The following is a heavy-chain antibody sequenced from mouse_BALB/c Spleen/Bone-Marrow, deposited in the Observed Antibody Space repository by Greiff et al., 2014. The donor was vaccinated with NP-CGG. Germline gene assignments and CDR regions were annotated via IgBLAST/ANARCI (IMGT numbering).Heavy chain of an antibody. CDR1: GYSFTNFW. J-gene: IGHJ2*01. CDR2: IDPSDSET. V-gene: IGHV1S126*01. CDR3: ARYDYGLDY. D-gene: IGHD2-4*01. Sequence: VQVVESGPQLVRPGASVKISCKASGYSFTNFWMHWVKQRPGQGLEWIGMIDPSDSETRSNQKFKDKATLTVDKSSITAYMQLSSPTSEDSAVYYCARYDYGLDYWGQDTTLTVSS.